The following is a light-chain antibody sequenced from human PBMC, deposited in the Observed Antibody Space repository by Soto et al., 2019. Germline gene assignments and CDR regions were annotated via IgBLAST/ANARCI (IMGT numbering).Light chain of an antibody. V-gene: IGKV1-33*01. CDR2: DAS. Sequence: DLQLTQSPSSLSASVGDRVTITCHASQDISNYLNWYQQKPVKAPKLLIFDASNLERGVSSTFSGSGHGTAFSFTISSLQPEDIATYYCQQYDSLPITYGGGTKVESK. CDR3: QQYDSLPIT. J-gene: IGKJ4*01. CDR1: QDISNY.